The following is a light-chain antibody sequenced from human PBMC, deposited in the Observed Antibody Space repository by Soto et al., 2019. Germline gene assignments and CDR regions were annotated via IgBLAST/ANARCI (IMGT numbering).Light chain of an antibody. Sequence: DIQMTQSPSTLSASVGDRVTITCGASQSISSWLAWYQHKPGKAPKLLIYKASSLESGVPSRFSGSGSGTEFTLTISTLQPEDFASYYCLQYNSHSWTFGQETKVEMK. V-gene: IGKV1-5*03. CDR1: QSISSW. CDR3: LQYNSHSWT. CDR2: KAS. J-gene: IGKJ1*01.